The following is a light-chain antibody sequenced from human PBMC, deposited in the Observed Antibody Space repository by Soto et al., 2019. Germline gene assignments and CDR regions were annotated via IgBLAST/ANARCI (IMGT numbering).Light chain of an antibody. V-gene: IGLV4-60*02. CDR2: LEGDGSY. CDR1: SGHSSFI. J-gene: IGLJ3*02. Sequence: QSVLTQSSSASASLGSSVKLTCTLSSGHSSFIIAWHQQQPGKAPRFLMKLEGDGSYDKGSGVPDRFSGSSSGADRYLTISNLQFEYEADYYCETWDDNTWVFGGGTKLTVL. CDR3: ETWDDNTWV.